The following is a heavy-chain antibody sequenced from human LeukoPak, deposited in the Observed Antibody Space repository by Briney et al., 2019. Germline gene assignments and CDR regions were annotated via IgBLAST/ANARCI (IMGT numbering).Heavy chain of an antibody. Sequence: GGSLRLSCAASGFTFSSYWMSWVRQAPGKGLEWVANIKQDGSEIYYVDSVRGRFTISRDNAKNSLYLQMNSLRAEDTAVYYCARDPGFMVRGPPDYWGQGTLVTVSS. V-gene: IGHV3-7*05. D-gene: IGHD3-10*01. J-gene: IGHJ4*02. CDR1: GFTFSSYW. CDR3: ARDPGFMVRGPPDY. CDR2: IKQDGSEI.